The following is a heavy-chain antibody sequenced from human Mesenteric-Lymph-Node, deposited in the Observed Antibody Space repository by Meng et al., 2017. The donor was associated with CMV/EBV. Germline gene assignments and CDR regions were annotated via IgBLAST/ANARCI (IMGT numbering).Heavy chain of an antibody. J-gene: IGHJ4*02. Sequence: ASVKVSCKASGYTFTSYDINWVRQATGQGLEWMGWMNPNSGNTGYAQKFQGRVTLTRDTSISTAYMELNRLRSDDTAVYYCARGNPMRSFDSWGQGTLVTVSS. CDR1: GYTFTSYD. V-gene: IGHV1-8*01. CDR2: MNPNSGNT. CDR3: ARGNPMRSFDS.